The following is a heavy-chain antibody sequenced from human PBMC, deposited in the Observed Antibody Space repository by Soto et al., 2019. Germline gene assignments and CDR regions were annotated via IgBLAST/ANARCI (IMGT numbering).Heavy chain of an antibody. CDR3: AKDITYDSSAYDS. CDR2: ISGGGNPT. J-gene: IGHJ4*02. D-gene: IGHD3-22*01. CDR1: GLTFSRFG. Sequence: EVKLLESGGGLVQPGGSLRLSCAASGLTFSRFGMSWVRQAPGKGLEWVSGISGGGNPTYYSDSVKGRFTISRDSAKNTLYLQMNSLRTEDTAVYYCAKDITYDSSAYDSWGQGTMVTVSS. V-gene: IGHV3-23*01.